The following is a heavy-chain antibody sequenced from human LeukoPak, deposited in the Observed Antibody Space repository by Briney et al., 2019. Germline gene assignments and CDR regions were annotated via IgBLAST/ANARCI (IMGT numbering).Heavy chain of an antibody. Sequence: GGSLRLSCEASGFTLEDFGMSWVRQVPGKGLEWVAGINRNGDISGHADSVRGRFTISRGNAKNSLHLQMNSLRAEDTAFYHCARKGLGGELGGFDYWGQGTLVTVSS. D-gene: IGHD1-7*01. CDR3: ARKGLGGELGGFDY. CDR1: GFTLEDFG. J-gene: IGHJ4*02. CDR2: INRNGDIS. V-gene: IGHV3-20*01.